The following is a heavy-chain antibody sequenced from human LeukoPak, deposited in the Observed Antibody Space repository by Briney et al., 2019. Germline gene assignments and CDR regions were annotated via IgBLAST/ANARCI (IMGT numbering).Heavy chain of an antibody. CDR2: IYTSGST. V-gene: IGHV4-4*08. CDR1: GGSISSYY. Sequence: SETLSLTCTVSGGSISSYYWSWIRQSPGKGLEWIGRIYTSGSTNYNPSLKSRVTISVDTSKNQFSLKLSSVTAADTAVYYCAREAGITMVRGVSGGDYWGQGTLVTVSS. CDR3: AREAGITMVRGVSGGDY. J-gene: IGHJ4*02. D-gene: IGHD3-10*01.